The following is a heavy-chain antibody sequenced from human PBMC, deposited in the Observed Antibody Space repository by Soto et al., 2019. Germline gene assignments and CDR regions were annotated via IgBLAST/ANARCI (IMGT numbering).Heavy chain of an antibody. D-gene: IGHD1-26*01. CDR2: ISYDGSNK. CDR3: AKNPRSGSYYEIDY. J-gene: IGHJ4*02. Sequence: VQLVESGGGVVQPGRSLRLSCAASGFTFSSYGMHWVRQAPGKGLEWVAVISYDGSNKYYADSVKGRFTISRDNSKNTLYLQMNSLRAEDTAVYYCAKNPRSGSYYEIDYWGQGTLVTVSS. CDR1: GFTFSSYG. V-gene: IGHV3-30*18.